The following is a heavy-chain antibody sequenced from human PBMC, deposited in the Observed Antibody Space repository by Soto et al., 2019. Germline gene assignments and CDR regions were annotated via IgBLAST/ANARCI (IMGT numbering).Heavy chain of an antibody. V-gene: IGHV1-69*13. J-gene: IGHJ3*02. CDR3: ARPDTYYYDSSGYYAAFDI. CDR2: IIPIFGTA. D-gene: IGHD3-22*01. Sequence: SVKVSCKASGGTFSSYAISWVRQAPGQGLEWMGGIIPIFGTANYAQKFQGRVTITADESTSTAYMELSSLRSEDTAVYYCARPDTYYYDSSGYYAAFDIWGQ. CDR1: GGTFSSYA.